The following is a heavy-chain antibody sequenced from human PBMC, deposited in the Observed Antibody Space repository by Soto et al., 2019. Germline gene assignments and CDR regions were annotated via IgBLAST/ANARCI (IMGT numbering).Heavy chain of an antibody. D-gene: IGHD2-8*01. CDR3: ARGFVLGTYYYCGMDV. Sequence: QVQLVQSGAEVKKPGSSVKVSCKASGGTFSSYVISWVRQAPGQGLEWMGGIIPIFGTANYAQKFQGRVTITADKSTSTAYMELSSLRSEDTAVYYCARGFVLGTYYYCGMDVWGQGTTVTVSS. V-gene: IGHV1-69*06. J-gene: IGHJ6*02. CDR2: IIPIFGTA. CDR1: GGTFSSYV.